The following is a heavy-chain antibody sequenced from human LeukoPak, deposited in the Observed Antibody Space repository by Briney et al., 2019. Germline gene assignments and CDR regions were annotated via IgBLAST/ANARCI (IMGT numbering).Heavy chain of an antibody. CDR1: GFTVSSNY. J-gene: IGHJ3*02. CDR2: IYSGGST. Sequence: PGGSLRLSCAASGFTVSSNYMSWVRQAPGKGLEWVSVIYSGGSTYYADSVKGRFTISRDNSKSTLYIQMNSLRAEDTAVYYCAAAPLDRGNDAFDIWGQGTMVTVSS. CDR3: AAAPLDRGNDAFDI. D-gene: IGHD3-16*02. V-gene: IGHV3-53*01.